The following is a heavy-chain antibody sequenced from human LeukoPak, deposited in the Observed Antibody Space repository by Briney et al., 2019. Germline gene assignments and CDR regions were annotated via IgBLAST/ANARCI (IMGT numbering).Heavy chain of an antibody. V-gene: IGHV3-23*01. CDR1: GFTFSSYA. Sequence: GGSLRLSCAASGFTFSSYAMSWVRQAPGKGLEWASAISGSGARTYYADSVKGRFTISRDNPKNTLYLQMNSLRAEDTAVYCCAKDIGKGYYYDSSGYADYGMDVWGQGTTVTVSS. J-gene: IGHJ6*02. D-gene: IGHD3-22*01. CDR3: AKDIGKGYYYDSSGYADYGMDV. CDR2: ISGSGART.